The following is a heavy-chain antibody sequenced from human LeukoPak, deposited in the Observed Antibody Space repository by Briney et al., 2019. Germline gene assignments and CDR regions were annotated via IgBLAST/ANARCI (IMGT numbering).Heavy chain of an antibody. CDR3: TSSLLRFFFRAFDI. CDR1: GFTFSSYS. D-gene: IGHD3-3*01. CDR2: ISSSGSTI. V-gene: IGHV3-48*04. Sequence: PGGSLRLSCAASGFTFSSYSMNWVRQAPGKGLEWVSYISSSGSTIYYADSVKGRFTISRDNAKNSLYLQMNSLRAEDTAVYYCTSSLLRFFFRAFDIWGQGTMVTVSS. J-gene: IGHJ3*02.